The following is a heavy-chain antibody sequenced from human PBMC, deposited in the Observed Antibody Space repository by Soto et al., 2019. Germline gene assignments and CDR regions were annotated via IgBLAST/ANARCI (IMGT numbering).Heavy chain of an antibody. V-gene: IGHV1-69*13. J-gene: IGHJ6*02. CDR3: ARIVGAPGYYYYYGMDV. CDR2: IIPIFGTA. D-gene: IGHD1-26*01. Sequence: SVKVSCKXSGGTFSSYAISWVRQAPGQGLEWMGGIIPIFGTANYAQKFQGRVTITADESTSTAYVELSSLRSEDTAVYYCARIVGAPGYYYYYGMDVWGQGTTVTVS. CDR1: GGTFSSYA.